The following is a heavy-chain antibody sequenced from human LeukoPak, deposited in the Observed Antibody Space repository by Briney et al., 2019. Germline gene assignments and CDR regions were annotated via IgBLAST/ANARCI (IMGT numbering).Heavy chain of an antibody. CDR3: ARATYYYDSSGYHSLSYFDY. CDR2: INADNGDT. V-gene: IGHV1-3*03. J-gene: IGHJ4*02. D-gene: IGHD3-22*01. CDR1: GYTFTSYA. Sequence: GASVKVSCKASGYTFTSYAMHWVRQAPGQRLEWMGWINADNGDTKYSREFQARVTISRDTSASTAYMGLSSLRSEDMAVYYCARATYYYDSSGYHSLSYFDYWGQGTLVTVSS.